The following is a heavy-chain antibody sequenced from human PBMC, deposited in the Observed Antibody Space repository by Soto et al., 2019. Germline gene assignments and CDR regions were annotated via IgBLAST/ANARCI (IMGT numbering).Heavy chain of an antibody. CDR3: AREGVHNYNEYFFDY. CDR2: ISGIRDYI. Sequence: GGSLRLSCAASGFTFIYYALHLVRRAPGKGLEWVSSISGIRDYIRYADSVKGRFTISRDNAKTSLYLQKNSLTAEDTAVYYCAREGVHNYNEYFFDYWGQGTLVTVPA. CDR1: GFTFIYYA. D-gene: IGHD3-22*01. V-gene: IGHV3-21*06. J-gene: IGHJ4*02.